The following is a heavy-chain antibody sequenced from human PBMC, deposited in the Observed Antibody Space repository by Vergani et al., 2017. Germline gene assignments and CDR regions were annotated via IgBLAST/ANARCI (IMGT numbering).Heavy chain of an antibody. J-gene: IGHJ5*02. CDR3: ARYYDILWFDP. Sequence: QVQLQESGPGLVKPSQTLSLTCTVSGGSISSGSYYWSWIRQPAGKGLEWIGRIYTSGSTNYNPSLKSRVTISVDTSKNQFSLKLSSVTAADTAVYYCARYYDILWFDPWGQGTLVTVSS. D-gene: IGHD3-9*01. CDR2: IYTSGST. V-gene: IGHV4-61*02. CDR1: GGSISSGSYY.